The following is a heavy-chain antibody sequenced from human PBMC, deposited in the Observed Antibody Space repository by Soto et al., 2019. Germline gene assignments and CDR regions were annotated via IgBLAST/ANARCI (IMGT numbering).Heavy chain of an antibody. V-gene: IGHV3-7*03. D-gene: IGHD6-13*01. J-gene: IGHJ4*02. CDR3: ARDNSWFN. CDR1: GFTFSGFW. CDR2: IKEDGTEK. Sequence: GGSLRLSCAASGFTFSGFWMSWVRQAPGKGLEWVAKIKEDGTEKHYVDSVRGRFTISRDNAENSLLLQMNSLRVEDTAVYYCARDNSWFNWGQGTLVTVSS.